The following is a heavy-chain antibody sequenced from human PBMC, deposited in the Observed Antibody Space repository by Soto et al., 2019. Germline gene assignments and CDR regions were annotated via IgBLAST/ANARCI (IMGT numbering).Heavy chain of an antibody. CDR3: ARQILEDIVVVVAATLSSMDV. CDR2: IIPIFGTA. D-gene: IGHD2-15*01. CDR1: GGTFSSYS. V-gene: IGHV1-69*13. Sequence: SVKVSCKASGGTFSSYSISWVRQAPGQGLEWMGGIIPIFGTANYAQKFQGRVTITADESTSTAYMELSSLRSEDTAVYYCARQILEDIVVVVAATLSSMDVWGQ. J-gene: IGHJ6*02.